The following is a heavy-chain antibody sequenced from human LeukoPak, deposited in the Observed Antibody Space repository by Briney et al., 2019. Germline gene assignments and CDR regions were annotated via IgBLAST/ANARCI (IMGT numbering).Heavy chain of an antibody. CDR3: AAQPCSGGVCYLDY. CDR2: ISYHARDQ. CDR1: GFSFSSYA. D-gene: IGHD2-8*02. Sequence: GRSLRLSCAASGFSFSSYAMHRVRQAPGKGLEWVTVISYHARDQFYADSVKGRFTVSRDNSKNTLYLQMNSLRAEDSAVYYCAAQPCSGGVCYLDYWGQGTLVTVSS. J-gene: IGHJ4*02. V-gene: IGHV3-30*19.